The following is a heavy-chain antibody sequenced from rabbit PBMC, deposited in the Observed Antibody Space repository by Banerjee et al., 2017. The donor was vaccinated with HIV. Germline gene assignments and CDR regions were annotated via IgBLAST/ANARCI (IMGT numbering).Heavy chain of an antibody. D-gene: IGHD4-1*01. CDR1: GFSFSSNYW. CDR3: ARDLAGITGWNFGL. Sequence: QEQLVESGGGLVQPEGSLTLTCTASGFSFSSNYWICWVRQAPGKGLELIGCIYAGSSGMTYYASWAKGRFTISKPSSTTVTLQMTSLTAADTATYFCARDLAGITGWNFGLWGPGTLVTVS. V-gene: IGHV1S45*01. J-gene: IGHJ4*01. CDR2: IYAGSSGMT.